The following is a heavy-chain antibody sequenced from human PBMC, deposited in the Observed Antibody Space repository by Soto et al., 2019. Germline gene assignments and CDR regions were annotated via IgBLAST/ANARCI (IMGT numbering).Heavy chain of an antibody. V-gene: IGHV3-30-3*01. CDR2: ISYDGSNK. CDR3: AIGRDGYNDNYYYYGMDV. J-gene: IGHJ6*02. D-gene: IGHD3-22*01. Sequence: QVQLVESGGGVVQPGRSLRLSCAASGFTFSSYAMHWVRQAPGKGLELVAVISYDGSNKYYADSVKGRFTISRDNSKNTLYLQMNSLRAEDTAVYYCAIGRDGYNDNYYYYGMDVWGQGTTVTVSS. CDR1: GFTFSSYA.